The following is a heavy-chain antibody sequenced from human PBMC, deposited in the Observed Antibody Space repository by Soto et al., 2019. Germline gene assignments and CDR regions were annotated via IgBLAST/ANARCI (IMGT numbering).Heavy chain of an antibody. D-gene: IGHD4-17*01. J-gene: IGHJ6*02. CDR3: ARDDYGGAYYYYGMDV. V-gene: IGHV4-31*03. CDR2: IYSGGST. CDR1: GGSISSGGYY. Sequence: QVQLQESGPGLVKPSQTLSLTCTVSGGSISSGGYYWSWIRQHPGKGLEWIGYIYSGGSTYYNPSLRSRVTITVDTSKNQFSLKLSSVTAADTAVYYCARDDYGGAYYYYGMDVWGQGTTATVAS.